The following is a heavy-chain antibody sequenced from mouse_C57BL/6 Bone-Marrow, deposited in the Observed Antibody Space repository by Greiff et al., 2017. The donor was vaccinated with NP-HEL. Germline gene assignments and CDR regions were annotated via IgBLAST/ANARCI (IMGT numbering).Heavy chain of an antibody. CDR1: GYTFTSYW. CDR3: ARLDAWFAY. J-gene: IGHJ3*01. V-gene: IGHV1-50*01. Sequence: QVQLQQPGAELVKPGASVKLSCKASGYTFTSYWMQWVKQRPGQGLEWIGEIDPSDSYTNYNQKFKGKATLTVDTSSSTAYMQLSSLTSEDSAVYYCARLDAWFAYWGQGTLVTVSA. CDR2: IDPSDSYT.